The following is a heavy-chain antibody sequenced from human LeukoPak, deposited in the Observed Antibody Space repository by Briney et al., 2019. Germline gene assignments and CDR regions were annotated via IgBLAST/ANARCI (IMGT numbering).Heavy chain of an antibody. Sequence: GGSLRLSCAAYGFTFSNYEMNWIRQAPGKGLEWISYISNSGNTKYYADSVKGRFTISRDNAKNSLDLQMNSLRAEDTAVYYCAELGITMIGGVWGKGTTVTISS. D-gene: IGHD3-10*02. CDR2: ISNSGNTK. CDR1: GFTFSNYE. CDR3: AELGITMIGGV. V-gene: IGHV3-48*03. J-gene: IGHJ6*04.